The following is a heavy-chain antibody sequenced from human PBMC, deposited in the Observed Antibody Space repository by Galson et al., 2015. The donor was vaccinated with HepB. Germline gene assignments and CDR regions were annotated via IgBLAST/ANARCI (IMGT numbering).Heavy chain of an antibody. D-gene: IGHD5-24*01. CDR2: IYPGDSDT. J-gene: IGHJ4*02. CDR1: GYSFTSYW. Sequence: QSGAEVKKPGESLKISCKGSGYSFTSYWIGWVRQMPGKGLEWMGIIYPGDSDTRYSPSFQGQVTISADKSISTAYLQWSSLKASDTAMYYCARSLDGYNEDYYFDYWGQGTLVTVSS. CDR3: ARSLDGYNEDYYFDY. V-gene: IGHV5-51*01.